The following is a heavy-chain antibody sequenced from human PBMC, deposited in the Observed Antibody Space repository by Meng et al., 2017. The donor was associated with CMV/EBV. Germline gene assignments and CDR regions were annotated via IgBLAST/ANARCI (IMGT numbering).Heavy chain of an antibody. V-gene: IGHV3-30*02. CDR3: AKGNMYYYDSSGSKGYFDY. D-gene: IGHD3-22*01. CDR2: IRFDGSNK. J-gene: IGHJ4*02. Sequence: GGSLRLSCAASGFTFSSYGMHWVRQPPGKGLEWVAFIRFDGSNKYYADSVKGRFTISRDNSKNTLYLQMNSLRAEDTAVYYCAKGNMYYYDSSGSKGYFDYWGQGTLVTVSS. CDR1: GFTFSSYG.